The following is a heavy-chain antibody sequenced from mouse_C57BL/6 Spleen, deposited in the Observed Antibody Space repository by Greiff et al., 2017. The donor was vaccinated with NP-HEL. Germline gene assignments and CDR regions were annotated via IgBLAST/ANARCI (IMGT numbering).Heavy chain of an antibody. J-gene: IGHJ4*01. Sequence: QVQLKESGAELAKPGASVKLSCKASGYTFTSYWMHWVKQRPGQGLEWIGYINPSSGYTKYNQKFKDKATLTADKSSSTAYMQLSSLTYEDSAVYYCARGDYDYYYAMDYWGQGTSVTVSS. CDR3: ARGDYDYYYAMDY. CDR2: INPSSGYT. V-gene: IGHV1-7*01. CDR1: GYTFTSYW. D-gene: IGHD2-4*01.